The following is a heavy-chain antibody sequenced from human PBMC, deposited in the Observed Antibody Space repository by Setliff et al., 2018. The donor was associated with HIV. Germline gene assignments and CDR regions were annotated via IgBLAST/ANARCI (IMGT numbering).Heavy chain of an antibody. CDR2: INAGNGDT. CDR3: ATSFGSGVAPFDN. CDR1: GYTFTNYA. J-gene: IGHJ4*02. Sequence: ASVKVSCKASGYTFTNYAIHWVRQAPGQRLEWMGWINAGNGDTKYSQKFQGRVTITTDTSASTAYMELNGLTSEDTAIYYCATSFGSGVAPFDNWGQGTLVTVSS. D-gene: IGHD3-10*01. V-gene: IGHV1-3*01.